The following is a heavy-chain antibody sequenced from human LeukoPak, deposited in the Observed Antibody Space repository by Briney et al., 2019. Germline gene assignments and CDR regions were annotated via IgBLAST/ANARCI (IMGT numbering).Heavy chain of an antibody. Sequence: QTGGSLRLSCAASGFTFSSYAMSWVRQAPGKELEWVSAIGGSGASTFYRDSVKGRFTISRDNSNNALHLQMNSLRVEDTAIYYCAKYGHCGSTGCYRYFDSWGQGTLVTVSS. J-gene: IGHJ4*02. D-gene: IGHD2-2*01. V-gene: IGHV3-23*01. CDR3: AKYGHCGSTGCYRYFDS. CDR2: IGGSGAST. CDR1: GFTFSSYA.